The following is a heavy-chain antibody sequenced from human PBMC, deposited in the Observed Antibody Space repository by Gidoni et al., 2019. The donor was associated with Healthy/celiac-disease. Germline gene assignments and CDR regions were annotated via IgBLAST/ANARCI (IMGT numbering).Heavy chain of an antibody. Sequence: QVQLQQWRAGLLTPSETLSLTCAVYGGSFSGSYWSWIRQPPGKGLEWIGELNHSGSTNYNPSLKSRVTISVDTSKNQFSLKLSSVTAADTAVYYCACGRLYYFDYWGQGTLVTVSS. CDR1: GGSFSGSY. D-gene: IGHD4-17*01. V-gene: IGHV4-34*01. J-gene: IGHJ4*02. CDR2: LNHSGST. CDR3: ACGRLYYFDY.